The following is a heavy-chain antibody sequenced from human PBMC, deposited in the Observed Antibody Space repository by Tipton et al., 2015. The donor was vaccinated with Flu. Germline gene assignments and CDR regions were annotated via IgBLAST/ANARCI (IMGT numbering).Heavy chain of an antibody. CDR3: AGYGSGRGYFQH. V-gene: IGHV4-39*07. Sequence: TLSLTCTVSGGSISSSDYYWGWCRQPPGRGLYWIGTIYYSGSTYYKPSLRSRVTISLDTSKNQFSLELTSVTAADTAVYYCAGYGSGRGYFQHWGQGTLVIVSS. CDR1: GGSISSSDYY. CDR2: IYYSGST. J-gene: IGHJ1*01. D-gene: IGHD3-10*01.